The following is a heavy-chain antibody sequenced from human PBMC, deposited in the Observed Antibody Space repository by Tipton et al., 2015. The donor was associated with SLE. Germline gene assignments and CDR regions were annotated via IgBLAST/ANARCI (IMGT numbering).Heavy chain of an antibody. J-gene: IGHJ3*02. D-gene: IGHD3-22*01. CDR1: GGSFSGYY. V-gene: IGHV4-34*01. CDR2: INHSGST. CDR3: ARDPITMIVARNAFDI. Sequence: LRLSCAVYGGSFSGYYWSWIRQPPGKGLEWIGEINHSGSTNYNPSLKSRVTISVDTSKNQFSLKLSSVTAADTAVYYCARDPITMIVARNAFDIWGQGTMVTVSS.